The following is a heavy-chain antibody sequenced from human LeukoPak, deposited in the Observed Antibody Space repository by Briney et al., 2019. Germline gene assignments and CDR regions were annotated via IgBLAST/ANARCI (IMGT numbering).Heavy chain of an antibody. V-gene: IGHV3-9*01. Sequence: GGSLRLSCAASGFTFDDYAMHWVRQAPGKGLEWVSGISWNSGSTGYADSVKGRFTISRDNAKNSLYLQMNSLRAEDTALYYCAKDTSHSGSYSYGMDVWGQGTTVTVSS. CDR2: ISWNSGST. CDR1: GFTFDDYA. J-gene: IGHJ6*02. D-gene: IGHD1-26*01. CDR3: AKDTSHSGSYSYGMDV.